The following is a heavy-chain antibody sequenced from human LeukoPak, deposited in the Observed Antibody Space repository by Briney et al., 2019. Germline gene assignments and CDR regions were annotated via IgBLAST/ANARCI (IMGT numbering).Heavy chain of an antibody. Sequence: GGSLRLSCAASGFTFSSYAMNWVRQAPGKGLEWVAVISYDGSNKHYADSVKGRFTISRDNSKNTLYLQMNSLRAEDTAVYYCARDRDLLTSNYYGSWGQGTLVTVSS. J-gene: IGHJ5*02. CDR2: ISYDGSNK. CDR3: ARDRDLLTSNYYGS. CDR1: GFTFSSYA. V-gene: IGHV3-30-3*01. D-gene: IGHD3-9*01.